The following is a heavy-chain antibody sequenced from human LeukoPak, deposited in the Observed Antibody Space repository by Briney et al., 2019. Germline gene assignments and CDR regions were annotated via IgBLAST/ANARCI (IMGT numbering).Heavy chain of an antibody. D-gene: IGHD1-26*01. J-gene: IGHJ4*02. CDR3: ARPARGSYWAFDY. Sequence: PSETLSLTCTVSGGSISSYYWSWIRLPPGKGLEWIGYIYYSGSTNYNPSLKSRVTISVDTSKNQFSLKLSSVTAADTAVYYCARPARGSYWAFDYWGQGTLVTVSS. V-gene: IGHV4-59*08. CDR2: IYYSGST. CDR1: GGSISSYY.